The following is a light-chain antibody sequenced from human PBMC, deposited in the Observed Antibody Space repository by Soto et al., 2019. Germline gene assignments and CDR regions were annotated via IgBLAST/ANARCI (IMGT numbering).Light chain of an antibody. J-gene: IGLJ1*01. CDR1: SSDVGGYNY. CDR3: CSYAGSYTHYV. V-gene: IGLV2-11*01. CDR2: DVS. Sequence: QSVLTQPRSVSGSPGQSVTISCTGTSSDVGGYNYVSWYQQRPGKAPKLMIYDVSKRPSGVPDRFSGSKSGNTASLTISGLQAEDEADYYCCSYAGSYTHYVFGTGTQLTVL.